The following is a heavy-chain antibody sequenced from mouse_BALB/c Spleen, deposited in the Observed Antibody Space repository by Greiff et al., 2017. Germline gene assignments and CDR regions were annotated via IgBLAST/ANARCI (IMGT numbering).Heavy chain of an antibody. CDR1: GFDFSRYW. CDR3: ARPGGNFPYWYFDV. D-gene: IGHD2-1*01. V-gene: IGHV4-1*02. J-gene: IGHJ1*01. CDR2: INPDSSTI. Sequence: EVKVEESGGGLVQPGGSLKLSCAASGFDFSRYWMSWVRQAPGKGLEWIGEINPDSSTINYTPSLKDKFIISRDNAKNTLYLQMSKVRSEDTALYYCARPGGNFPYWYFDVWGAGTTVTVSS.